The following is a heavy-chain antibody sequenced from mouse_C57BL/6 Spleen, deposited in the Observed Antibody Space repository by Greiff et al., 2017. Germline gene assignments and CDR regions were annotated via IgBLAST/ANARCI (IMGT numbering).Heavy chain of an antibody. V-gene: IGHV1-80*01. D-gene: IGHD3-2*02. CDR1: GYAFSSYW. CDR2: IYPGDGDT. CDR3: ARSAQVAMGY. J-gene: IGHJ4*01. Sequence: VKLVESGAELVKPGASVKISCKASGYAFSSYWMNWVKQRPGKGLEWIGQIYPGDGDTNYNGKFKGKATLTADKSSSTAYMQLSSLTSEDSAVYFCARSAQVAMGYWGQGTSVTVSS.